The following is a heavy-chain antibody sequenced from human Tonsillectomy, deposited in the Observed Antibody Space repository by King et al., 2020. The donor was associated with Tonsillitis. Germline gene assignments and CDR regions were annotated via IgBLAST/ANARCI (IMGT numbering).Heavy chain of an antibody. J-gene: IGHJ4*02. D-gene: IGHD6-13*01. Sequence: QLVQSGAEVKKPGSSVKVSCKASGCTFSSYVISWVRQAPGQGLEWMGGIIPLFGSTNYAQKFQGRVTITADESTSTAYMELSSLRSEDTAVYYCARGVSLLKQQLVFLDYWGQGTLVTVSS. CDR2: IIPLFGST. CDR1: GCTFSSYV. V-gene: IGHV1-69*12. CDR3: ARGVSLLKQQLVFLDY.